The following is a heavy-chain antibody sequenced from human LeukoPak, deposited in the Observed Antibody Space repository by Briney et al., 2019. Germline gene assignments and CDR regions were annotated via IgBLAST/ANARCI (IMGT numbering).Heavy chain of an antibody. CDR2: FALEDGEK. D-gene: IGHD1-14*01. V-gene: IGHV1-24*01. CDR3: ATAFAGNLVDD. CDR1: GYTLSDLS. J-gene: IGHJ4*02. Sequence: ASVKVSCKVSGYTLSDLSMHWVRQAPGKGREWRGSFALEDGEKVYAQKFQGRVTMTEDTSTDTAYMELSSLRSEDTAVYYCATAFAGNLVDDWGQGTLVTVSS.